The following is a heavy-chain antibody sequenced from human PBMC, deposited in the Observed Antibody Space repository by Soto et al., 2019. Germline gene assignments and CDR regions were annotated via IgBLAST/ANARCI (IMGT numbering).Heavy chain of an antibody. CDR1: GGSFSGYY. CDR2: INHSGST. CDR3: ARAPYYYGSGSYYKRLYDY. V-gene: IGHV4-34*01. D-gene: IGHD3-10*01. J-gene: IGHJ4*02. Sequence: SETLSLTCAVYGGSFSGYYWSWIRQPPGKGLEWIGEINHSGSTNYNPSLKSRVTISVDTSKNQFSLKLSSVTAADTAVYYCARAPYYYGSGSYYKRLYDYWGRGTLVTVSS.